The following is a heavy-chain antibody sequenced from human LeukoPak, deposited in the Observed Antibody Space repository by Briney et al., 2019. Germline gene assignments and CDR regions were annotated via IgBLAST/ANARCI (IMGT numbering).Heavy chain of an antibody. CDR1: GFTFSTYS. CDR2: ISSSSSTI. J-gene: IGHJ6*03. CDR3: ARDLPRITGTSPLSGRHMDV. Sequence: GGSLRLSCAASGFTFSTYSMNWVRQAPGKGLEWVSYISSSSSTIYYADSVKGRFTISRDNAKNSLYLQMNSLRAEDTAVYYCARDLPRITGTSPLSGRHMDVWGKGTTVTVSS. D-gene: IGHD1-7*01. V-gene: IGHV3-48*01.